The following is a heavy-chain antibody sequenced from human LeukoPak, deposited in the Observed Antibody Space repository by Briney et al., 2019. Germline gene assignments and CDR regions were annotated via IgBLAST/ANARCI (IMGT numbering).Heavy chain of an antibody. Sequence: ASVKVSCKASGYTFTDYGISWVRQAPGQGLEWMGWISAYNGNTNYAQKLQGRVTMTTDTSTSTAYMELSSLRSEDTAVYYCARGRYSGSYGDYYYMDVWGKGTTVTVSS. D-gene: IGHD1-26*01. CDR3: ARGRYSGSYGDYYYMDV. J-gene: IGHJ6*03. CDR1: GYTFTDYG. V-gene: IGHV1-18*01. CDR2: ISAYNGNT.